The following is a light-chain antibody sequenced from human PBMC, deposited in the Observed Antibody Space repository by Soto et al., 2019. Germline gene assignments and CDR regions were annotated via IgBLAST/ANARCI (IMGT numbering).Light chain of an antibody. CDR2: DAS. CDR3: QQRSNWPPL. CDR1: QSVSSY. J-gene: IGKJ4*01. Sequence: EIVLTQSPATLSLSPGERATLSCRASQSVSSYLAWYQQKPGQAPRLLIYDASNRATGIPARFSGSGSGTDFPLTISSLEPEEFAVYYCQQRSNWPPLFGGGTKVEIK. V-gene: IGKV3-11*01.